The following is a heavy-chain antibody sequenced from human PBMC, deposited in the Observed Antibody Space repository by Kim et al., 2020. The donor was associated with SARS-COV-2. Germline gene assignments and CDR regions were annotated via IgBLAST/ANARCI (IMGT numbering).Heavy chain of an antibody. V-gene: IGHV3-21*01. Sequence: GESLRLSCAASGFTFSSYSMDWVRQAPGKGLEWVASITHSSTYIYYAESVKGRFTISRDNAKNSLYLQMNSLRVEDTAVYYCANGRWFDPWGQGTLVTVSS. CDR3: ANGRWFDP. CDR1: GFTFSSYS. CDR2: ITHSSTYI. J-gene: IGHJ5*02. D-gene: IGHD1-26*01.